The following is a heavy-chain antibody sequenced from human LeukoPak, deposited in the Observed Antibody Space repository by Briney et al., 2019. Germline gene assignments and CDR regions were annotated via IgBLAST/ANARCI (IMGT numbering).Heavy chain of an antibody. CDR1: GGSISSSSYY. CDR2: IYYSGST. D-gene: IGHD2-2*01. V-gene: IGHV4-39*01. J-gene: IGHJ4*02. Sequence: PSETLSLTCTVSGGSISSSSYYWGWIRQPPGKGLEWIGSIYYSGSTYYNPSLKSRVTISVDTSKNQFSLKLSSVTAADTAVYYCASLGYCSSTSCYLADYWGQGTLVTVSP. CDR3: ASLGYCSSTSCYLADY.